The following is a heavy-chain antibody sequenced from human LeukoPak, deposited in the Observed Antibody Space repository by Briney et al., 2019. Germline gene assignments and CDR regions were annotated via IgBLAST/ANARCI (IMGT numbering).Heavy chain of an antibody. CDR3: ARVLHAPYLIDS. V-gene: IGHV4-38-2*02. CDR2: VFRLQTVRT. D-gene: IGHD2-8*01. CDR1: DSSITSTYY. J-gene: IGHJ4*02. Sequence: PAATLSLTCTVSDSSITSTYYWAWFRQPPGKGLEWIATVFRLQTVRTFNNPSLESRVTVSLDPSQNQFSLNLTSVTAADTALYFCARVLHAPYLIDSWGQGTLVTVSS.